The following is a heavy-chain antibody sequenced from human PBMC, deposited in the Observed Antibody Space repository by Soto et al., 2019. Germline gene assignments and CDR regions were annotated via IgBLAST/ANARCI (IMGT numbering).Heavy chain of an antibody. CDR1: GYTFNSYG. V-gene: IGHV1-18*01. CDR2: ISAYNGHT. CDR3: ARGRTWGARDFDN. Sequence: QVKLVQSGGEVKRPGASVRVSCKASGYTFNSYGISWVRQAPGQGLEWMGWISAYNGHTDYARKFQGRVAMTTDISTNTVSMELRDLRSDDTAVYYCARGRTWGARDFDNWGQGTLVTVSS. D-gene: IGHD3-16*01. J-gene: IGHJ4*02.